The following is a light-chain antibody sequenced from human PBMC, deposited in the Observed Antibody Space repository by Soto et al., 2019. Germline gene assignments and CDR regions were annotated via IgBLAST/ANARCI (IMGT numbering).Light chain of an antibody. CDR1: QGITSD. CDR3: LQDYNYPRT. J-gene: IGKJ1*01. CDR2: AAS. Sequence: AIQMTQSPTSLSASVGDRVTITCRASQGITSDLNWYQQKPGKAPKLLIYAASSLQSGVPSRFSGSGSGTDFTLTISSLQPDDFATYYCLQDYNYPRTFGQGTKIEAK. V-gene: IGKV1-6*01.